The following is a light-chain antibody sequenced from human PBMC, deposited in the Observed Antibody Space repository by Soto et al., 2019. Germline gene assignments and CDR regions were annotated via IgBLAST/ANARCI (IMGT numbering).Light chain of an antibody. CDR1: QSVDNY. J-gene: IGKJ1*01. V-gene: IGKV3-11*01. CDR3: QQRINWPPAWA. CDR2: DAS. Sequence: EIVLTQSPATLSLSPGERATLSCRASQSVDNYLVWYQQKPGQAPTLLIYDASNRATGIPARFSGSGSGTDFTLTISSLEPEDFAVYYCQQRINWPPAWAFGQGTKV.